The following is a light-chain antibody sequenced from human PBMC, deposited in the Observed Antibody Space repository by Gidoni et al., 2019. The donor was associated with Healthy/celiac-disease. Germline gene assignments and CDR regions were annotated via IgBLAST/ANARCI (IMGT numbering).Light chain of an antibody. Sequence: EIVMTQSPATLSVSPGERATLSCRASQSVSSNLAWYQQTPGQAPRLLIYVASTRATGSPARFSGSGSGTEFTLTISSLQSEDFAVYYCQQYNNWPPSTFXQXTKVEIK. CDR3: QQYNNWPPST. CDR2: VAS. V-gene: IGKV3-15*01. CDR1: QSVSSN. J-gene: IGKJ1*01.